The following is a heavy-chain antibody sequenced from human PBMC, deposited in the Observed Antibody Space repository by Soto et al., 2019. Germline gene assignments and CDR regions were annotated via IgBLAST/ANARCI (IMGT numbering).Heavy chain of an antibody. Sequence: EVQLLESGGGLVQPGGSLRLSCAASGFTFSSYAMSWVRQAPGKGLEWVSAISGSGGSTYYADSVKGRFTISRDNSKNSLYLQMNSLRAEDTAVYYCAKRPLYWASSSWYVFDYWGQGTLVTVSS. CDR2: ISGSGGST. D-gene: IGHD6-13*01. CDR1: GFTFSSYA. CDR3: AKRPLYWASSSWYVFDY. J-gene: IGHJ4*02. V-gene: IGHV3-23*01.